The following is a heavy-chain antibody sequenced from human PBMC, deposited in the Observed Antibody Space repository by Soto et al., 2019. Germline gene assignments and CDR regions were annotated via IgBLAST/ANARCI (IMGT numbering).Heavy chain of an antibody. V-gene: IGHV1-69*01. Sequence: QVQLVQSGAEVKKPGSSVKVSCKASGGTFSSYAISWVRQAPGQGLEWMGGIIPIFGTANYAQKFQGRVTITADESTSTAYMELSSLRSEDTADYYWARVPVPYSGSYWFDPWGQGTLVTVSS. CDR1: GGTFSSYA. J-gene: IGHJ5*02. CDR2: IIPIFGTA. CDR3: ARVPVPYSGSYWFDP. D-gene: IGHD1-26*01.